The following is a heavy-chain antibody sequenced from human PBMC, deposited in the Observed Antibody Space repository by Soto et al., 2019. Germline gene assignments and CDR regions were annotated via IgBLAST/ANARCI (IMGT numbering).Heavy chain of an antibody. CDR3: AQTTYPYNWLDP. CDR2: IYYSGST. D-gene: IGHD1-7*01. CDR1: GGSIRSYY. J-gene: IGHJ5*02. Sequence: SDTLSLTCTVSGGSIRSYYWSWIRQPPGKGLEWIGYIYYSGSTNYNPSLKSRVTMSVDTSKNQFSLTLSSVTAADTAIYYCAQTTYPYNWLDPWGHGTLVTVSS. V-gene: IGHV4-59*01.